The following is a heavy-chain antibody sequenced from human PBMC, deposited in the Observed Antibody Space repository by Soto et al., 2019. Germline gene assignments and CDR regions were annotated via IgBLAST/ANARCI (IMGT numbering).Heavy chain of an antibody. CDR2: IYYSGST. CDR3: ARLPIEAAAPSDY. Sequence: SETLSLTCTVSGGSVSSGSYYWSWIRQPPGKGLECVGYIYYSGSTNYNPSLKSRVTISGDTSKNQFSLKLSAVTAADTAVYYCARLPIEAAAPSDYCGEGTLATLSS. D-gene: IGHD6-25*01. CDR1: GGSVSSGSYY. V-gene: IGHV4-61*01. J-gene: IGHJ4*02.